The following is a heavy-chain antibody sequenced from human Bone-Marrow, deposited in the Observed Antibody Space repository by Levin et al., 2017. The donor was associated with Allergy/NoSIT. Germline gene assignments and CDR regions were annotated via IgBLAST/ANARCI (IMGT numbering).Heavy chain of an antibody. Sequence: GGSLRLSCAASGFTFDDYAMHWVRQAPGKGLEWVSGISWNSGSIGYADSVKGRFTISRDNAKNSLYLQMNSLRAEDTALYYCAKDMGGEYCSGGSCYGYTFDYWGQGTLVTVSS. J-gene: IGHJ4*02. V-gene: IGHV3-9*01. CDR1: GFTFDDYA. CDR2: ISWNSGSI. D-gene: IGHD2-15*01. CDR3: AKDMGGEYCSGGSCYGYTFDY.